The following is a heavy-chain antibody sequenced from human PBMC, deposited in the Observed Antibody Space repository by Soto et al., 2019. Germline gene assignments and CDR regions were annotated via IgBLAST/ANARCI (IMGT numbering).Heavy chain of an antibody. Sequence: QVQLVQSGAEVKKPGASVKVSCKASGYTFTGYYMHWVRQAPGQGLEWMGWINPNSGGTNYAQKFQGWVNTAREPAISTAYREPSRLRSDDTAVYYWASAQMVDYSNYGGGDGMAVWGQGTTVTVSS. CDR3: ASAQMVDYSNYGGGDGMAV. CDR1: GYTFTGYY. V-gene: IGHV1-2*04. D-gene: IGHD4-4*01. J-gene: IGHJ6*02. CDR2: INPNSGGT.